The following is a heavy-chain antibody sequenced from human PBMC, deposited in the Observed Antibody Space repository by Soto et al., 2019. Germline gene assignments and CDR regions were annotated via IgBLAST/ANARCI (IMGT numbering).Heavy chain of an antibody. D-gene: IGHD4-4*01. Sequence: SVKVSCKASGYAFSSYGSSWVRQATGQGLEWMGWISAYNGNTNYAQKLQGRVTMTTDTSTSTAYMELRSLRSDDTAVYYCASQRGSYRGWYFDLWGRGTLVTVSS. CDR2: ISAYNGNT. CDR1: GYAFSSYG. J-gene: IGHJ2*01. CDR3: ASQRGSYRGWYFDL. V-gene: IGHV1-18*01.